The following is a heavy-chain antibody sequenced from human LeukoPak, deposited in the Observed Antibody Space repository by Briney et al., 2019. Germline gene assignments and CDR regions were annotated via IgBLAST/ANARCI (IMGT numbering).Heavy chain of an antibody. CDR1: GFTFSSYE. D-gene: IGHD4-17*01. CDR2: ISSSGSTI. Sequence: GGSLRLSCAASGFTFSSYEMNWVRQAPGKGLEWVSYISSSGSTIYYADSVKGRFTISRDNAKNSLYLQMNSLRAEDTAVYYCARDRPYGIGSFDYWGQGTLVTVSS. J-gene: IGHJ4*02. V-gene: IGHV3-48*03. CDR3: ARDRPYGIGSFDY.